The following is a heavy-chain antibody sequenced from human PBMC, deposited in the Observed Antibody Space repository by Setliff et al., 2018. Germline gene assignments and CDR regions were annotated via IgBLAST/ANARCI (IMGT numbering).Heavy chain of an antibody. V-gene: IGHV4-59*01. D-gene: IGHD2-15*01. CDR3: ARDRSAYSYGLDV. Sequence: SETLSLTCTVSGGSISPYFWSWVRQPPGKGLEWIGCVYHNGNTNFNPSLKSRVTMSVDTSKNQFALHLKSVTAADTAVYYCARDRSAYSYGLDVWGQGTTVTVS. J-gene: IGHJ6*02. CDR2: VYHNGNT. CDR1: GGSISPYF.